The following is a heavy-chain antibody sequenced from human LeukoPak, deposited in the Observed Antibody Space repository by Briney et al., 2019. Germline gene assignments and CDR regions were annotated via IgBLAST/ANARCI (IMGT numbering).Heavy chain of an antibody. CDR3: ARGAAGTTPDYYYFGLDV. D-gene: IGHD1/OR15-1a*01. V-gene: IGHV5-51*01. CDR2: IYPGDSAT. J-gene: IGHJ6*02. Sequence: KDGESLKISCKGSGYRFTDYWIGWVRQMPGKGLEWMGIIYPGDSATRYSPSFQGQVTISADKSINTAHLQWSSLKASDTAMYYCARGAAGTTPDYYYFGLDVWGQGTTVRVSS. CDR1: GYRFTDYW.